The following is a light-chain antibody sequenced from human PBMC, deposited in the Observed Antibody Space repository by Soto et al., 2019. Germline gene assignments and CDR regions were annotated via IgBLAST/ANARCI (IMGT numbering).Light chain of an antibody. CDR2: DAS. Sequence: EIVLTQSPATLSLSPGERATLSCRASQSVSSYLAWYQQKPGQAPRLLIYDASNRATGIPARFSGSGSGTDFTLTISSLEPEDFAVYYFQQRSNWPLFTFGPGTNVDIK. V-gene: IGKV3-11*01. CDR3: QQRSNWPLFT. CDR1: QSVSSY. J-gene: IGKJ3*01.